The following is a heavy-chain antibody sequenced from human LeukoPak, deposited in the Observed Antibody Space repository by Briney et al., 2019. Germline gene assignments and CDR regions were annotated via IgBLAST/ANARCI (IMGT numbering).Heavy chain of an antibody. CDR2: ITSSGDTV. V-gene: IGHV3-48*03. J-gene: IGHJ5*02. D-gene: IGHD3-22*01. CDR3: ARDDHYDSSGYVT. Sequence: GGSLRLSCAASGFTLSNYAMNWVRQAPAKGLEWVSYITSSGDTVHYADSVKGRFTISRDNAKNTLYLQMNSLRAEDTAVYYCARDDHYDSSGYVTWGQGTLVTVSS. CDR1: GFTLSNYA.